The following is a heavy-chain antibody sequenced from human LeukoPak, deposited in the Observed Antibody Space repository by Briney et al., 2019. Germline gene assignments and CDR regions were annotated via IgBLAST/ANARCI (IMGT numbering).Heavy chain of an antibody. D-gene: IGHD6-13*01. V-gene: IGHV4-38-2*02. CDR3: ARKAAAGDNFDY. CDR1: GYSIRSGFY. Sequence: SETLSLTCTVSGYSIRSGFYWGWIRQPPGKGLEWIGNIYHSGITYYTPSLKSRVTISVDTSKNQFYLKLSPVTAADTAVYYCARKAAAGDNFDYWGQGTLVTVSS. CDR2: IYHSGIT. J-gene: IGHJ4*02.